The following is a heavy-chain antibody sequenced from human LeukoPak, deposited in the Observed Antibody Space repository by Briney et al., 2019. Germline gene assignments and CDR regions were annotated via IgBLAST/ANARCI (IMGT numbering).Heavy chain of an antibody. CDR3: ARSVPGGSGWMGSIEY. D-gene: IGHD6-19*01. J-gene: IGHJ4*02. V-gene: IGHV3-13*01. Sequence: PGGSLRLSCAVSGFTFSRYDMHWVRQSTGKGLEWVSGIGTAGDTFYLGSVKGRFTISRENAKNSLYLQMNSLRVGDTAVYYCARSVPGGSGWMGSIEYWGQGTLVTVSS. CDR1: GFTFSRYD. CDR2: IGTAGDT.